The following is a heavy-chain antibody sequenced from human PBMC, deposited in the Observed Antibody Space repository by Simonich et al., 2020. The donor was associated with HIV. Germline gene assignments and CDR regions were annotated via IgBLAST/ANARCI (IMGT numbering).Heavy chain of an antibody. V-gene: IGHV4-34*01. CDR2: INHSGST. D-gene: IGHD2-15*01. CDR1: GGSFSGYY. CDR3: ARHVAGADIDY. Sequence: QVQLQQWGAGLLKPSETLSLTCAVYGGSFSGYYWSWIRQPPGKGLEWIGEINHSGSTNYNPPLKSRIAMSRDTSKNQSSLKLSSVTAADTAVYYCARHVAGADIDYWGQGTLVTVSS. J-gene: IGHJ4*02.